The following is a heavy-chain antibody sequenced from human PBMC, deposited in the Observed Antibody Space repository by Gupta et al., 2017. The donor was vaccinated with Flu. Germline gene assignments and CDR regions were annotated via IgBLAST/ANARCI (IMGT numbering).Heavy chain of an antibody. D-gene: IGHD1-26*01. V-gene: IGHV3-21*01. CDR3: TGEIASGSYAPEY. Sequence: SMHWVRHAPGKGLEWVSYINSASSSTAYADSVKGRFTISRDNAKNSLYLKMNSLRGEDTAVYYCTGEIASGSYAPEYWGQGTLVTVSS. CDR2: INSASSST. CDR1: S. J-gene: IGHJ4*02.